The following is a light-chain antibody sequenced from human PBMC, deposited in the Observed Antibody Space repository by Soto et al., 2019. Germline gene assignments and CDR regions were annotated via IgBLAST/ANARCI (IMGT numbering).Light chain of an antibody. J-gene: IGLJ1*01. V-gene: IGLV1-40*01. Sequence: QSVLTQPPSVSGAPGQRVTIACTGTNSNFGTTVDVHWYRQFPGAAPKLLLYRSSHPPSGVPDRFSGSKSGTSASLAITGLQTDDEAAYFCQTSDSGLVVLMFGTGTKLTVL. CDR1: NSNFGTTVD. CDR3: QTSDSGLVVLM. CDR2: RSS.